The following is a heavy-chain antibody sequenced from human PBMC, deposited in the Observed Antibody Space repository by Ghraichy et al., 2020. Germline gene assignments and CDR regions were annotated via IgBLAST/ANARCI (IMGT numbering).Heavy chain of an antibody. CDR1: GDSIASSSYY. D-gene: IGHD6-19*01. V-gene: IGHV4-39*01. Sequence: SETLSLTCIVSGDSIASSSYYWGWIRQPQGKGLEWIASIYYTGSTYYHPSLESRLTISVDTSKNPFSLRLSSVTAADTAVHYCARWGWLVPQYFDFWGQGTLVTVSS. CDR3: ARWGWLVPQYFDF. J-gene: IGHJ4*02. CDR2: IYYTGST.